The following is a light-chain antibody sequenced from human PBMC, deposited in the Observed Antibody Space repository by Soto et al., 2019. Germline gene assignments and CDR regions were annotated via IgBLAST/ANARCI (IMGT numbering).Light chain of an antibody. V-gene: IGLV1-40*01. CDR2: SNS. J-gene: IGLJ2*01. CDR3: QSYDSSLSGHVV. CDR1: SSNNGAGYN. Sequence: QSVLTQPPSVSGAPGQRVTMSCTGSSSNNGAGYNVHWYQQLPGTAPKLLIYSNSNRPSGVPDRFSGSKSGTSASLAITGLQAEDEADYYCQSYDSSLSGHVVFGGGTKLTVL.